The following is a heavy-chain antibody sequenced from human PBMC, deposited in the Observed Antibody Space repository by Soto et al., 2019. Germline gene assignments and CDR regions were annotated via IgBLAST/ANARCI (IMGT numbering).Heavy chain of an antibody. Sequence: HVQLQESGPGLVKPSEPLSLTCSVSAGSISRYYWGWVRQSPGEGLEWIAHISYTVDASYNPTLKSRVTISLDTSKNQIALSLMSVTAADTAVYYCVGSLMSRAMESFDYWGQGTLVTVTS. CDR2: ISYTVDA. CDR1: AGSISRYY. D-gene: IGHD5-18*01. J-gene: IGHJ4*02. CDR3: VGSLMSRAMESFDY. V-gene: IGHV4-59*01.